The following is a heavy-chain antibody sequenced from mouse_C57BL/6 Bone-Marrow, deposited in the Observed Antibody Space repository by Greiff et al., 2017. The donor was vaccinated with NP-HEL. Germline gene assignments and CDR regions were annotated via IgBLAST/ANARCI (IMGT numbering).Heavy chain of an antibody. V-gene: IGHV5-16*01. D-gene: IGHD1-1*01. CDR1: GFTFSDYY. J-gene: IGHJ4*01. Sequence: EVMLVESEEGLVQPGSSMKLSCTASGFTFSDYYMAWVRQVPEKGLEWVANINYDGSSTYYLDSLKSRFIISRDNAKNILYLQMSSLKSEDTATYYCARIAFYYGSSSYARDYWGQGTSVTVSS. CDR2: INYDGSST. CDR3: ARIAFYYGSSSYARDY.